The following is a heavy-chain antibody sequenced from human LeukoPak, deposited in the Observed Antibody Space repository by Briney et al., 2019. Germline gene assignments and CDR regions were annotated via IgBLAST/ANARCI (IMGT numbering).Heavy chain of an antibody. CDR3: ARGTPSSSGWLYYGMDV. Sequence: GGSLRLSCAASGFTFSSYAMSWVRQAPGKGLEWVSGISGSGGSTYYADSVKGRFTISRDNSKNTLYLQTNSLRAEDTAVYYCARGTPSSSGWLYYGMDVWGQGTTVTVSS. CDR1: GFTFSSYA. CDR2: ISGSGGST. V-gene: IGHV3-23*01. D-gene: IGHD6-19*01. J-gene: IGHJ6*02.